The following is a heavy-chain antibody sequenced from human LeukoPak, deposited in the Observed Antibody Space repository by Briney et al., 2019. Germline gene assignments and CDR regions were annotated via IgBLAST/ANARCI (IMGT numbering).Heavy chain of an antibody. Sequence: GSLRLSCAASGFTFSTYWMTWVRQAPGKGLEWVANIKQDGSEKYYVDSVKGRFTISRDNAKNPLDLQMDSLRVEDTAVYYCARGGGYRWLQFPFEYWGQGTLVTVSS. V-gene: IGHV3-7*01. CDR2: IKQDGSEK. D-gene: IGHD5-24*01. CDR3: ARGGGYRWLQFPFEY. CDR1: GFTFSTYW. J-gene: IGHJ4*02.